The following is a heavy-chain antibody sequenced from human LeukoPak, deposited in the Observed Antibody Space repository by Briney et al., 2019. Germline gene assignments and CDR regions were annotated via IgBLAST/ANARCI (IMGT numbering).Heavy chain of an antibody. CDR3: ARDVDSSSSPYYYYYYMDV. D-gene: IGHD6-6*01. CDR2: INPNSGGT. Sequence: ASVKVSCKASGYTFTGYYMHWVRQAPGQGLEWMGRINPNSGGTNYAQKFQGRVTMTRDTSISTAYMELGRLRSDDTAVYYCARDVDSSSSPYYYYYYMDVWGKGTTVTVSS. CDR1: GYTFTGYY. V-gene: IGHV1-2*06. J-gene: IGHJ6*03.